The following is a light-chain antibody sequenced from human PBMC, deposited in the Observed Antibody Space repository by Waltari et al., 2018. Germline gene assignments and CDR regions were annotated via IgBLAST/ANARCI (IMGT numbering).Light chain of an antibody. CDR2: DVN. CDR3: SSYGGTNNFFV. Sequence: QSALTQPPSASGSLGQSVTISCTGTGSDVGGYNYVSWLQHHPGTAPKPMFYDVNKRPSGVPDRFSASKSGNTASLTVSGLQAADEADYYCSSYGGTNNFFVFGTGTKVTVL. J-gene: IGLJ1*01. CDR1: GSDVGGYNY. V-gene: IGLV2-8*01.